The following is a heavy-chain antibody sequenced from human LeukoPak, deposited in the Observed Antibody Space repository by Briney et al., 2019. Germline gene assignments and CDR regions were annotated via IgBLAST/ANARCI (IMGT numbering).Heavy chain of an antibody. CDR1: GYTFTSYY. V-gene: IGHV1-46*01. CDR3: ARPSQTGYFDY. Sequence: ASVTVSCKASGYTFTSYYMHWVRQAPGQGLEWMGIINPSGGSTSYAQKFQGRVTMTRDMSTSTVYMELSSLRSEDTAAYYCARPSQTGYFDYWGQGTLVTVSS. CDR2: INPSGGST. D-gene: IGHD3-10*01. J-gene: IGHJ4*02.